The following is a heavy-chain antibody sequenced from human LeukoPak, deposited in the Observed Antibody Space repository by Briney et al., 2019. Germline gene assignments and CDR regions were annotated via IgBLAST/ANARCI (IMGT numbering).Heavy chain of an antibody. CDR1: GFTFSSYE. J-gene: IGHJ4*02. V-gene: IGHV3-48*03. D-gene: IGHD4-23*01. Sequence: GGSLRLSCAASGFTFSSYETNWVRQAPGKGLEWVSYISSSGSTIYYADSVKGRFTISRDNAKNSLYLQMNSLRAEDTAVYFCACRRWKTSAVDYWGQGTLVTVSS. CDR2: ISSSGSTI. CDR3: ACRRWKTSAVDY.